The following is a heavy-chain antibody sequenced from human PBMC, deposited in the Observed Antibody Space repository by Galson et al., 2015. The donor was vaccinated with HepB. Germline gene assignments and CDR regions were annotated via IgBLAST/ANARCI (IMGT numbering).Heavy chain of an antibody. CDR3: AKDICAVAGTPFCHSLDY. Sequence: SLRLSCAASGFTFDDYAMHWVRHAPGKGLEWVSGISWNSGSIGYADSVKGRFTISRDNAKNSLYLQMNSLRAEDTALYYCAKDICAVAGTPFCHSLDYWGQGTLVTVSS. J-gene: IGHJ4*02. CDR2: ISWNSGSI. D-gene: IGHD6-19*01. CDR1: GFTFDDYA. V-gene: IGHV3-9*01.